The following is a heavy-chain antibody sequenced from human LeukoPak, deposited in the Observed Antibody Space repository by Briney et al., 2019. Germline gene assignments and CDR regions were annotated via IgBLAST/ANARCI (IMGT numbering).Heavy chain of an antibody. J-gene: IGHJ4*02. D-gene: IGHD3-16*01. CDR2: IYYSGST. V-gene: IGHV4-59*04. Sequence: SETLSLTCTVSGGSISSYYWSWIRQPPGKGLEWIGYIYYSGSTYYNPSLKSRVTISVDTSKNQFSLKLSSVTAADTAVYYCARLITMGGTIDYWGQGTLVTVSS. CDR1: GGSISSYY. CDR3: ARLITMGGTIDY.